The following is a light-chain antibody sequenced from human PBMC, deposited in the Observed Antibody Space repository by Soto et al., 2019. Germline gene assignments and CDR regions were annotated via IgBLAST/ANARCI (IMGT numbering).Light chain of an antibody. CDR1: QGISNY. V-gene: IGKV1-27*01. J-gene: IGKJ5*01. CDR2: AAS. Sequence: DIPMTQSPSSLSASVGDRVTITCRASQGISNYLAWYQQKPGKVPKLLIYAASTLQSGVPSRFSGSGSGTDFTLTISSLQPEDIATYYCQIYNSAPLITFGQGTRLEIK. CDR3: QIYNSAPLIT.